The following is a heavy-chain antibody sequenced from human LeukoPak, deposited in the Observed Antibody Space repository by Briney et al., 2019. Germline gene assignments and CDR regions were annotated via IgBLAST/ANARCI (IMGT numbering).Heavy chain of an antibody. D-gene: IGHD3-10*01. CDR3: ARGSPPPNNYYGSGSYYRSWAPHMDV. CDR2: ISAYNGNT. J-gene: IGHJ6*03. Sequence: ASVKVSCKASGYTFTSYGISWVRQAPGQGLEWMGWISAYNGNTNYAQKLQGRVTMTTDTSTSTAYMELRSLRSDDTAVYYCARGSPPPNNYYGSGSYYRSWAPHMDVWGKGTTVTISS. V-gene: IGHV1-18*01. CDR1: GYTFTSYG.